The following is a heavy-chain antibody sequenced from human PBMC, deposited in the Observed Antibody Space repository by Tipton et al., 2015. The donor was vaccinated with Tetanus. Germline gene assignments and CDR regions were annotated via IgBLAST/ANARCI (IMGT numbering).Heavy chain of an antibody. J-gene: IGHJ4*02. CDR3: ARDQARGARGWNYFDY. CDR2: IYYSGST. V-gene: IGHV4-31*03. CDR1: GGSISSGGYY. D-gene: IGHD1-26*01. Sequence: GLVKPSQTLSLTCTVSGGSISSGGYYWSWIRQHPGKGLEWIGDIYYSGSTYYNPSLKSRVTISVDTPKNQFSLKLNSVTAADTVVYYCARDQARGARGWNYFDYWGQGTLVTVSS.